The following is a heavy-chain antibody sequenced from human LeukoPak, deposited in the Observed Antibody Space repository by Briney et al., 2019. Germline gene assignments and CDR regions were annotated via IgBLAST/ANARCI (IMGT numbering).Heavy chain of an antibody. D-gene: IGHD2-21*02. V-gene: IGHV3-23*01. CDR2: ISGSGVNT. CDR3: AASQCGGDCYSGFDC. J-gene: IGHJ4*02. CDR1: GFTFRGSS. Sequence: GGSLRLSCAASGFTFRGSSMNWVRPAPGKGRLWVSSISGSGVNTYFADSVKGRFSISRDNSQNTLYLQIYSLRDDDTAVYYCAASQCGGDCYSGFDCWGPGVLVTVSS.